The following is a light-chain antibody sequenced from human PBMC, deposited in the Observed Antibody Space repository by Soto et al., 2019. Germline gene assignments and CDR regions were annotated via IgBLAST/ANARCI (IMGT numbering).Light chain of an antibody. J-gene: IGKJ5*01. CDR2: GAS. CDR1: QSVGRD. Sequence: EIVMTQSPGTLPVSPGERATLSCRASQSVGRDLAWYQQKPGQAPRLLIYGASSRATGIPDRFSGSGSGTDFTLTISRLEPEDFAVYYCQQYGSSPITFGQGTRLENK. CDR3: QQYGSSPIT. V-gene: IGKV3-20*01.